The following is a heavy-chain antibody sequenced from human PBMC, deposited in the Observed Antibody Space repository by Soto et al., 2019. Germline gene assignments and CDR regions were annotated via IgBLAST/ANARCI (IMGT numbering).Heavy chain of an antibody. CDR1: GFTFSTYA. J-gene: IGHJ4*02. V-gene: IGHV3-23*01. CDR3: XXXXXXXXXXXDDY. Sequence: EAQLLESGGGLVQPGGSLRLSCAASGFTFSTYAMSWVRQAPGKGLEWVSALSGSGSSTYYADSVKGRFTISRDNSKNRLYLQMNSLRAEDKAVXXXXXXXXXXXXXXDDYWGQGTLVTVSS. CDR2: LSGSGSST.